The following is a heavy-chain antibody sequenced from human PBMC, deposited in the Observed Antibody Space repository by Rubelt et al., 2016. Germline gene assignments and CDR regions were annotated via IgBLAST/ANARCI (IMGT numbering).Heavy chain of an antibody. CDR2: ISSSSSYT. CDR3: ARSHSSGASYYFDY. Sequence: VHLEESGGGLVQPGGSLRLSCAASGFTFSDYYMSWIRQAPGTGLEWVSYISSSSSYTNYADSVKGRFTISRDNAKNSLYLQMNSLRAEDTALYYCARSHSSGASYYFDYWGQGTLVTVSS. CDR1: GFTFSDYY. V-gene: IGHV3-11*05. D-gene: IGHD6-19*01. J-gene: IGHJ4*02.